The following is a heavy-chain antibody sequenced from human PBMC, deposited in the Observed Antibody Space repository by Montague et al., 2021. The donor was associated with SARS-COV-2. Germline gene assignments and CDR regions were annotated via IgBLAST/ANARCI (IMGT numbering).Heavy chain of an antibody. V-gene: IGHV4-34*01. Sequence: SETLSLTCAVYGGSFSAYYWSWIRQPPGRGLEWIGEINHSGTTNYKSSLESRLSMSVDTSKNHFSLNLSSVTAADTAVYFCSRTYRGTFDFWGQGILVTVSS. CDR2: INHSGTT. D-gene: IGHD1-7*01. J-gene: IGHJ4*02. CDR3: SRTYRGTFDF. CDR1: GGSFSAYY.